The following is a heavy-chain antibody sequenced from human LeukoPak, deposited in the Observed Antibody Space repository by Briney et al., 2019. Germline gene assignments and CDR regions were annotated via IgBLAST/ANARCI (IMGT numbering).Heavy chain of an antibody. CDR2: IDPSDSYT. V-gene: IGHV5-10-1*01. J-gene: IGHJ6*01. CDR3: ARLGDSPPYYYGMDV. Sequence: GESLKISCKGSGYSFTSYWISWVRQMPGKGLEWMGRIDPSDSYTNYSPSFQGHVTISADKSISTAYLQWSSLKASDTAMYYCARLGDSPPYYYGMDVWXQGXTVTVSS. D-gene: IGHD3-16*01. CDR1: GYSFTSYW.